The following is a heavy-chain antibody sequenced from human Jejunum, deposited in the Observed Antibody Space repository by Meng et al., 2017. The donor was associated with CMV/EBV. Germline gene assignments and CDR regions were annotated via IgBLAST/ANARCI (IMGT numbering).Heavy chain of an antibody. J-gene: IGHJ3*02. V-gene: IGHV3-74*01. D-gene: IGHD3-3*01. Sequence: TFSGHWMHWVRPVPGKGLVWVARIDIDGSPTSYADSVKGRFTISRDNAKNTLYLQMDSLRVEDTAVYYCAKHISISGVVIMGAFDIWGQGAMVTVSS. CDR2: IDIDGSPT. CDR1: TFSGHW. CDR3: AKHISISGVVIMGAFDI.